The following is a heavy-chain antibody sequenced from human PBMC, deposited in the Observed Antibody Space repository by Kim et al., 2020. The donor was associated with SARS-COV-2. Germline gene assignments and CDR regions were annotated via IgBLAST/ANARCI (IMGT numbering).Heavy chain of an antibody. Sequence: SVKVSCKASGGTFSSYTISWVRQAPGQGLEWMGRIIPILGIANYAQKFQGRVTITADKSTSTAYMELSSLRSEDTAVYYCARDPYSYGYTSLYYYYGMDVWGQGTTVTVSS. CDR1: GGTFSSYT. CDR2: IIPILGIA. D-gene: IGHD5-18*01. CDR3: ARDPYSYGYTSLYYYYGMDV. V-gene: IGHV1-69*04. J-gene: IGHJ6*02.